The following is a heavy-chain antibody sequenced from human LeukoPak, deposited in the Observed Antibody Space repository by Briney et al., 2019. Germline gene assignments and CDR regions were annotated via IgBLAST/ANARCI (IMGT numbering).Heavy chain of an antibody. Sequence: TGGSLRLSCAASGFTVRNYGMHWVRLAPGKGLEWVALIRYDGSIKYYVDSVNGRFTVSRDNSKNMLYLQMNSLRAEDTAVYYCAKDVNVGGDYFDYWGQGTLVTVSS. D-gene: IGHD3-10*01. V-gene: IGHV3-30*02. CDR3: AKDVNVGGDYFDY. CDR1: GFTVRNYG. CDR2: IRYDGSIK. J-gene: IGHJ4*02.